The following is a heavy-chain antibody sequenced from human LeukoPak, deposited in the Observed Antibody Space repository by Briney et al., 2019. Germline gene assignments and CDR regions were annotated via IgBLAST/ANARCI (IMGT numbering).Heavy chain of an antibody. V-gene: IGHV3-30*18. CDR3: AKDSYNPGGMDV. D-gene: IGHD1-1*01. J-gene: IGHJ6*02. CDR2: ISYDGSNK. CDR1: GFTFSSYG. Sequence: HPGGSLRLPCAASGFTFSSYGMHWVRQAPGKGLEWVAVISYDGSNKYYADSVKGRFTISRDNSKNTLYLQMNSLRAEDTAVYYCAKDSYNPGGMDVWGQGTTVTVSS.